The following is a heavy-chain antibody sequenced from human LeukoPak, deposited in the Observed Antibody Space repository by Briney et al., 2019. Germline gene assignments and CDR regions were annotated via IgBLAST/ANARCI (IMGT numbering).Heavy chain of an antibody. D-gene: IGHD5-12*01. CDR1: GHTLTVHY. Sequence: GASVKVSCKASGHTLTVHYIHWVRQGPGQGLEWLGWITLHSGDTHYAQKYQGRLTMTTDTSTSTAYMELRSLRSDDTAVYYCARDPIVATIRFFDYWGQGTLVTVSS. J-gene: IGHJ4*02. V-gene: IGHV1-2*02. CDR2: ITLHSGDT. CDR3: ARDPIVATIRFFDY.